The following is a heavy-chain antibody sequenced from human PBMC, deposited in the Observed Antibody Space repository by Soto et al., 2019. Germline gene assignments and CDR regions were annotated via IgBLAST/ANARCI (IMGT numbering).Heavy chain of an antibody. D-gene: IGHD2-15*01. V-gene: IGHV3-33*01. CDR3: ARDCSGGSCTFYYHGMDV. CDR1: GFIFSFYG. CDR2: IWYDGSNK. J-gene: IGHJ6*02. Sequence: QVQLVESGGGVVQPGRSVRLSCAASGFIFSFYGMHWVRQAPGKGLEGVAVIWYDGSNKYYADSVQGRFTISRDNSKNTLYLQMNSLTAEDTAVYYCARDCSGGSCTFYYHGMDVWGQGTTVTVSS.